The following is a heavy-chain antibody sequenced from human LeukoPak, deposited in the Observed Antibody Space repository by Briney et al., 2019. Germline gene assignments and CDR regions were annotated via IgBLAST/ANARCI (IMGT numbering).Heavy chain of an antibody. V-gene: IGHV1-8*01. Sequence: ASVKVSCKASGYTFTSYDINWVRQATGQGLEWMGWMNPNSGNTGYAQKFQGRVTMTRNTSISTAYMELSSLRSEDTAVYYCAKDPEGPWLVRGSSRDNWFDPWGQGTLVTVSS. J-gene: IGHJ5*02. D-gene: IGHD6-19*01. CDR1: GYTFTSYD. CDR3: AKDPEGPWLVRGSSRDNWFDP. CDR2: MNPNSGNT.